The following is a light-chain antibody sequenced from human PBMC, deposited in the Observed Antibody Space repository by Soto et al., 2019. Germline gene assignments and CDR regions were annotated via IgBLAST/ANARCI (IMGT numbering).Light chain of an antibody. J-gene: IGLJ1*01. CDR1: SSDVGGYNY. Sequence: QSALTQPASVSGSPGQSITISCTGTSSDVGGYNYVSWYQQHPGKAPKLMFYEVSNRPAVVSNRFSGSKSGNTASLTISGLHGEEEADYHCSSYTSSSPYVFGTGTKLTVL. CDR2: EVS. CDR3: SSYTSSSPYV. V-gene: IGLV2-14*01.